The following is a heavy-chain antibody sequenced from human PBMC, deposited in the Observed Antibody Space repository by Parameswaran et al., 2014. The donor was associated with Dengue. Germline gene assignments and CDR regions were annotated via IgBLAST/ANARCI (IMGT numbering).Heavy chain of an antibody. V-gene: IGHV4-39*01. D-gene: IGHD5-18*01. J-gene: IGHJ4*02. CDR2: IYYSGST. Sequence: VRQGSRERGLEWIGSIYYSGSTYYNPSLKSRVTISVDTSKNQFSLKLSSVTAADTAVYYCASLSGDTAMGYYFDYWGQGTLVTVSS. CDR3: ASLSGDTAMGYYFDY.